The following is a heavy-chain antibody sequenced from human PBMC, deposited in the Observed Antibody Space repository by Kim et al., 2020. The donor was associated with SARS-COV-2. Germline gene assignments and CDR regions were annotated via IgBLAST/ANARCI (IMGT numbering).Heavy chain of an antibody. Sequence: SETLSLTCTVSGGSISSSYYYWGWIRQPPGKWLEWIGSIYYSGSTYYNPSLKSRVTISLDPSKNQFSLKLSSVTAADKAVYYCARTNEYCSSTSSQGGMGVGGQGTPVTVSS. D-gene: IGHD2-2*01. V-gene: IGHV4-39*07. J-gene: IGHJ6*02. CDR3: ARTNEYCSSTSSQGGMGV. CDR1: GGSISSSYYY. CDR2: IYYSGST.